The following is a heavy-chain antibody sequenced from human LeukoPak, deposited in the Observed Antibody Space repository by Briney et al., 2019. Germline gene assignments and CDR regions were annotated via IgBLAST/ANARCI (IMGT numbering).Heavy chain of an antibody. D-gene: IGHD3-10*01. Sequence: GASVTVSRKASGYTFNSYDINWVRQATGQGLEWMGWMNPNTGNTGYGERFQGRVTMTRDNSISTAYMELNSLTSEDTAVHYCARGGAGTYYKRDGWFDPWGQGTVVTVSS. CDR2: MNPNTGNT. J-gene: IGHJ5*02. V-gene: IGHV1-8*01. CDR1: GYTFNSYD. CDR3: ARGGAGTYYKRDGWFDP.